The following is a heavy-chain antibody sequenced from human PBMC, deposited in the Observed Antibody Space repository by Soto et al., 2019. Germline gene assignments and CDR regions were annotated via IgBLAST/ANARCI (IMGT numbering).Heavy chain of an antibody. CDR3: ARGYCSGGSCYSDVFDF. Sequence: GGSLRLSCAGSGFTFSSYSMNWFRQAPGKGLEWVSSISSSSSYIYYADSVKGRFTISRDNAKNSLYLQMNSLRAEDTAVYYCARGYCSGGSCYSDVFDFWAQGTMVIVS. D-gene: IGHD2-15*01. V-gene: IGHV3-21*01. J-gene: IGHJ3*01. CDR2: ISSSSSYI. CDR1: GFTFSSYS.